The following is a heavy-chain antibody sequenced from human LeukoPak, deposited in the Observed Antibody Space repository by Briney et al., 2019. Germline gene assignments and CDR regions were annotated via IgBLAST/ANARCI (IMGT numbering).Heavy chain of an antibody. Sequence: GSLRLSCAASGFTFSSSAMSWVRQAPGKGLEWVSAISNNGGYTYYADSVQGRFTISRDNSKSTLCLQMNSLRAEDTAVYYCAKGSYYDSSGSFYFDYWGQGTLVTVSS. CDR3: AKGSYYDSSGSFYFDY. D-gene: IGHD3-22*01. V-gene: IGHV3-23*01. CDR2: ISNNGGYT. CDR1: GFTFSSSA. J-gene: IGHJ4*02.